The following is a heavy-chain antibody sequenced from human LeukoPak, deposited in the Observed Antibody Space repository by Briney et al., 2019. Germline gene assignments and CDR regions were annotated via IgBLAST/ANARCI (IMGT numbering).Heavy chain of an antibody. J-gene: IGHJ4*02. V-gene: IGHV4-4*07. CDR2: IYTSGST. D-gene: IGHD5-18*01. CDR1: GGSISSYY. CDR3: ARGEIQLWCDY. Sequence: SETLSLTCTVSGGSISSYYWSWIRQPAGKGLEWIGRIYTSGSTNYNPSLKSRLTISVDTSKNQFSLKLNSVTAADTAVYYCARGEIQLWCDYWGQGALVTVSS.